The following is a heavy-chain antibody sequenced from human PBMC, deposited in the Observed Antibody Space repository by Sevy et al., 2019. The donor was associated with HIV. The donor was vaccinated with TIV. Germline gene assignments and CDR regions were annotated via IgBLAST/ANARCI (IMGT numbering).Heavy chain of an antibody. J-gene: IGHJ4*02. D-gene: IGHD4-17*01. Sequence: GGSLRLSCTASGFPFGSYEMKWVRQAPGKGLEWVSYISNSGSAKYYSDSVRGRFTISRDNAKNSLYLQMNSLRAEDTAVYYCARDLPPSATTVAHFDYWGRGTLVTVSS. CDR2: ISNSGSAK. CDR1: GFPFGSYE. CDR3: ARDLPPSATTVAHFDY. V-gene: IGHV3-48*03.